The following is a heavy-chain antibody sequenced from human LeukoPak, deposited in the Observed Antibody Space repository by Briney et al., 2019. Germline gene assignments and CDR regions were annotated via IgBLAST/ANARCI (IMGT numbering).Heavy chain of an antibody. J-gene: IGHJ4*02. CDR2: ISYDGSNK. Sequence: PGGSLRLSCAASGFTFSTYGMHWVRQAPGKGLEWVAVISYDGSNKYYADSVKGRFTISRDNSKNTLYLQMNSLRAEDTAVYYCARDPSIVVVILNYYFDYWGQGTLVTVSS. D-gene: IGHD3-22*01. CDR1: GFTFSTYG. V-gene: IGHV3-30*19. CDR3: ARDPSIVVVILNYYFDY.